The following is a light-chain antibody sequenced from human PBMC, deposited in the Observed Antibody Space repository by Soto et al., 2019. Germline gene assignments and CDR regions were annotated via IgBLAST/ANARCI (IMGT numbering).Light chain of an antibody. CDR2: GAS. J-gene: IGKJ1*01. CDR1: QSVRSN. Sequence: EIVMRQSPATLSVSPGDRATLSCRANQSVRSNLAWYQQRPGQAPRLLIYGASTRAAGVPARFSGSGSGTEFTLTISSLQSEDFAVYYCQQYNNWPPRTFGQGTKVDIK. V-gene: IGKV3-15*01. CDR3: QQYNNWPPRT.